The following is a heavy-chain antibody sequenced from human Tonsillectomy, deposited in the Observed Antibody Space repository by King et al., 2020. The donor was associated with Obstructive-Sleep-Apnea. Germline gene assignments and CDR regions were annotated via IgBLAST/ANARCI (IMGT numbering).Heavy chain of an antibody. D-gene: IGHD3-16*01. CDR2: IKQEGSVK. J-gene: IGHJ4*02. Sequence: VQLVESGGGLVQPGGSGRLSCGASGFTFSSYWMTWVRQAPWKGLEWVANIKQEGSVKKYYDSVKGRFTNSRDNDKKSVILQMNSLTAEDTAVYYCAREYWGPDYWGQGTLVTVSS. CDR1: GFTFSSYW. V-gene: IGHV3-7*01. CDR3: AREYWGPDY.